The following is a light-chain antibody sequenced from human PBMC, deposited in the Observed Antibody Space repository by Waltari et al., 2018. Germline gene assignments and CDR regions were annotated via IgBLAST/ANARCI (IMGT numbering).Light chain of an antibody. Sequence: DIVMPQSPDSLAVCLSERATMNCKSSQSVLYSSNNKHHLAWYQQKPGQPPKLIIYWASTRESGVPDRFSGSGSGTDFTLTFSSLQGEDVAVYYCVQYFNGPRTFGQGTKVEIK. CDR1: QSVLYSSNNKHH. CDR3: VQYFNGPRT. CDR2: WAS. V-gene: IGKV4-1*01. J-gene: IGKJ1*01.